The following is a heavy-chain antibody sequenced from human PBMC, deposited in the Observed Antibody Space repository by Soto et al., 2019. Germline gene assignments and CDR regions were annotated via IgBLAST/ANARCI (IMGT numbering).Heavy chain of an antibody. CDR1: GGSISSYY. D-gene: IGHD2-21*02. Sequence: SETLSLTCTVSGGSISSYYWSWIRQPPGKGLEWIGYIYYSGSTNYNPSLKSRVTISVDTSKNQFSLKLSSVTAADTAVYYCAGLLSPVTANYYYYYMDVWGKGTTVTVS. CDR2: IYYSGST. J-gene: IGHJ6*03. CDR3: AGLLSPVTANYYYYYMDV. V-gene: IGHV4-59*08.